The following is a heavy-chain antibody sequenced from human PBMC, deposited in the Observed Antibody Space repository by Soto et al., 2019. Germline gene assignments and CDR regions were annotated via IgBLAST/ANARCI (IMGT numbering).Heavy chain of an antibody. CDR1: GGSFSGYY. CDR3: ARVSTTFDY. D-gene: IGHD1-26*01. CDR2: INHSGST. J-gene: IGHJ4*02. V-gene: IGHV4-34*01. Sequence: SETLSLTCAVYGGSFSGYYWSWIRQPPGKGLEWIGEINHSGSTNYNPSLKSRVTISVDTSKNQFSLKLSSVTAADTAVYYCARVSTTFDYWGQGTLVTVSS.